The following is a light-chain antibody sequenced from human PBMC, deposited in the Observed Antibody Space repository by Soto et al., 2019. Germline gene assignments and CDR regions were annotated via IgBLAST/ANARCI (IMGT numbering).Light chain of an antibody. CDR2: SNT. V-gene: IGLV1-44*01. CDR1: SSNIGSNT. CDR3: AVWDDSLNGCV. Sequence: QLVLTQPPSVSETPGQRVTISCSGSSSNIGSNTVNWYRQLPETAPKLLIYSNTQRPSGVPDRLSGSKSGTSASLAISGLQSEDEADYYCAVWDDSLNGCVFGTGTKLTVL. J-gene: IGLJ1*01.